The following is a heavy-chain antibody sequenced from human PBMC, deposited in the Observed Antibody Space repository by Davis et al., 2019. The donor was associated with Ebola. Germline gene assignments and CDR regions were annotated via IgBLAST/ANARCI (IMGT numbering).Heavy chain of an antibody. J-gene: IGHJ5*02. CDR3: AREGDGGITGTTGWFDP. CDR2: IIPIFGTA. Sequence: AASVKVSCKASGYTFTSYGISWVRQAPGQGLEWMGGIIPIFGTANYAQKFQGRVTITADKSTSTAYMELSSLRSEDTAVYYCAREGDGGITGTTGWFDPWGQGTLVTVSS. V-gene: IGHV1-69*06. CDR1: GYTFTSYG. D-gene: IGHD1-20*01.